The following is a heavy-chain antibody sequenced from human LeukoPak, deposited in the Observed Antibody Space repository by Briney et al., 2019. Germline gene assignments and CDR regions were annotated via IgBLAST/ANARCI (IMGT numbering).Heavy chain of an antibody. J-gene: IGHJ4*02. CDR3: ARDRAYSTYDY. CDR2: IGGGGYTI. CDR1: GFTFSDLY. Sequence: GGSLRLSCAASGFTFSDLYMSWIRQAPGKGLEWVSYIGGGGYTIYYADSVKGRFTISRDNAKNSLHLQMSSLRVEDTAVYYCARDRAYSTYDYWGQGTLVRVSS. D-gene: IGHD2/OR15-2a*01. V-gene: IGHV3-11*04.